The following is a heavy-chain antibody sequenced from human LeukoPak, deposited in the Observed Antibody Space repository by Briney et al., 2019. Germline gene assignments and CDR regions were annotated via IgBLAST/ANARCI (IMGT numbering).Heavy chain of an antibody. J-gene: IGHJ3*02. CDR2: IKQDGSEK. D-gene: IGHD3-10*01. Sequence: PGGSLRLSCAASGFTFSSYWMSWVRQAPGKGLEWVANIKQDGSEKYYVDSVKGRFSISRDNAKNSLYLQMHSLRAEDTAVYYCARDRIRQFPGGAFDIWGQGTMVTVSS. CDR3: ARDRIRQFPGGAFDI. V-gene: IGHV3-7*01. CDR1: GFTFSSYW.